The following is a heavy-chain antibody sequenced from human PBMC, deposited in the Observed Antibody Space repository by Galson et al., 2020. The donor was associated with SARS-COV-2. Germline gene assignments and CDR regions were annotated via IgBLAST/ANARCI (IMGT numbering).Heavy chain of an antibody. CDR3: ARRGGTVTTQDFDL. D-gene: IGHD4-17*01. CDR1: GDSISSSSYY. Sequence: SETLSLTCTVSGDSISSSSYYWGWIRQPPGKGLEWIGTMYHSGSTYYNPSLRSRVTISVDTSTNQFSLKLNSVTAADTDVYYCARRGGTVTTQDFDLWGRGTLVTVSS. CDR2: MYHSGST. J-gene: IGHJ2*01. V-gene: IGHV4-39*01.